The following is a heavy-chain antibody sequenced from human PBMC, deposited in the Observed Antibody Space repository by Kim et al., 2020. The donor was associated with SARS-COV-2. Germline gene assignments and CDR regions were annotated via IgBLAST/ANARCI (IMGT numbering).Heavy chain of an antibody. V-gene: IGHV3-30*18. Sequence: GGSLRLSCAASGFTFSSYGMHWVRQAPGKGLEWVAVISYDGSNKYYADSVKGRFTISRDNSKNTLYLQMNSLRAEDTAVYYCAKGAHRRLNYDYVWGSYRPPNHNYYYYGMDVWGQGTTVTVSS. D-gene: IGHD3-16*02. CDR3: AKGAHRRLNYDYVWGSYRPPNHNYYYYGMDV. J-gene: IGHJ6*02. CDR2: ISYDGSNK. CDR1: GFTFSSYG.